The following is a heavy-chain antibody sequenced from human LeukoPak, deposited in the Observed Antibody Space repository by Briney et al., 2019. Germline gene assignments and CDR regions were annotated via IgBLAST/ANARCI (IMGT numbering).Heavy chain of an antibody. CDR2: ISAYNGNT. Sequence: ASVKVSCKASGYTFTSYGISWVRQAPGQGLEWMGWISAYNGNTNYAQKLQGRVTMTTDTSTSTAYMELRSLRSDDTAVYYCASTYRGDSSGYYFDYWGQGTLVPVSS. J-gene: IGHJ4*02. D-gene: IGHD3-22*01. CDR3: ASTYRGDSSGYYFDY. V-gene: IGHV1-18*01. CDR1: GYTFTSYG.